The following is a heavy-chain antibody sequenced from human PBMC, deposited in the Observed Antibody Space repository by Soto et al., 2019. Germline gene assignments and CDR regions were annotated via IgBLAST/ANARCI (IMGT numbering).Heavy chain of an antibody. D-gene: IGHD3-22*01. V-gene: IGHV4-31*03. CDR3: ARHSLRRRSGYYLSWFDP. Sequence: SETLSLTCTVSGGSISSGGYYWSWIRQHPGKGLEWIGYIYYSGSTYYNPSLKSRVTISVDTSKNQFSLKLSSVTAADTAMYYCARHSLRRRSGYYLSWFDPWGQGTLVTVS. CDR2: IYYSGST. CDR1: GGSISSGGYY. J-gene: IGHJ5*02.